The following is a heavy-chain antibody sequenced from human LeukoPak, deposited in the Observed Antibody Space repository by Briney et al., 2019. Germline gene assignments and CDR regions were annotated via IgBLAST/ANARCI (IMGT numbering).Heavy chain of an antibody. CDR3: ARDLMGIAYRGAFYY. CDR1: GFTFSSYG. D-gene: IGHD6-13*01. CDR2: IRYDGGNQ. J-gene: IGHJ4*02. Sequence: GGSLRLSCAASGFTFSSYGMHWVRQAPGKGLEWVAFIRYDGGNQYYASSVKGRSTISRDNAKNSLYLQMNSLRAEDTAVYYCARDLMGIAYRGAFYYWGQGTLVTVSS. V-gene: IGHV3-30*02.